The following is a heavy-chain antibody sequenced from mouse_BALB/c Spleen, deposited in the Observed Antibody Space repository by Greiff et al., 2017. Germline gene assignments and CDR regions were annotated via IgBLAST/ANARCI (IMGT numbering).Heavy chain of an antibody. J-gene: IGHJ1*01. Sequence: EVKLVESGPGLVKPSQSLSLTCTVTGYSITSDYAWNWIRQFPGNKLEWMGYISYSGSTSYNPSLKSRISITRDTSKNQFFLQLNSVTTEDTATYYCARRGGITTVEDFEVGGAGTTVT. CDR2: ISYSGST. V-gene: IGHV3-2*02. D-gene: IGHD1-1*01. CDR3: ARRGGITTVEDFEV. CDR1: GYSITSDYA.